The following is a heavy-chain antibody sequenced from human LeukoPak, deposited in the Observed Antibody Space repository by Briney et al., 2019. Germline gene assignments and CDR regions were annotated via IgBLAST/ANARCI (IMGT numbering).Heavy chain of an antibody. J-gene: IGHJ5*02. CDR3: ASIVVVTAIINWFDP. V-gene: IGHV4-39*01. CDR1: GGSISSSSYY. D-gene: IGHD2-21*02. CDR2: IYYSGST. Sequence: PSETLSLTCTVSGGSISSSSYYWGWIRQPPGKGLGWIGSIYYSGSTYYNPSLKSRVTISVDTSKNQFSLKLSSVTAADTAVYYCASIVVVTAIINWFDPWGQGTLVTVSS.